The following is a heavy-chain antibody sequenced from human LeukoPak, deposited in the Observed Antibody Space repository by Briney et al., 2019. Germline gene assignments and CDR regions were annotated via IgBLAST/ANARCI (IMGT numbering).Heavy chain of an antibody. V-gene: IGHV4-39*07. D-gene: IGHD6-19*01. J-gene: IGHJ5*02. CDR3: ARVGTPVAGTSWFDP. CDR2: IYYSGST. Sequence: SETLSLTCTVSGGSISSSSCYWGWIRQPPGKGLEWIGSIYYSGSTYYNPSLKSRVTISVDTSKNQFSLKLSSVTAADTAVYYCARVGTPVAGTSWFDPWGQGTLVTVSS. CDR1: GGSISSSSCY.